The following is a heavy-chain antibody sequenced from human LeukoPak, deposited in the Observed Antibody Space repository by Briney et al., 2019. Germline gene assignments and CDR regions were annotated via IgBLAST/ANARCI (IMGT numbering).Heavy chain of an antibody. CDR1: GFTFSSYA. D-gene: IGHD1-1*01. CDR3: ARDVWNDGPFDY. CDR2: ISYDGSNK. V-gene: IGHV3-30*01. Sequence: GRSLRLSCAASGFTFSSYAMHWVRQAPGKGLEWVAVISYDGSNKYYADSVKGRFTISRDNSKNTLYLQMNGLRAEDTAVYYCARDVWNDGPFDYWGQGTLVTVSS. J-gene: IGHJ4*02.